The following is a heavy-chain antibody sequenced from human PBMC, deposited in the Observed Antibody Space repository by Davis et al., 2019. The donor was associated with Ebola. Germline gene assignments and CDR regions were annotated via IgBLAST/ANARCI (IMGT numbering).Heavy chain of an antibody. Sequence: PGGSLRLSCAASGFAFSSSAMSWIRQAPGKGLEWVSTIIDRPSDTFYANSVKGRFTISRDNSKDTVYLQMNSLRAEDTALYYCAKGIRVRGIILFDYWGQGSLVTVSS. D-gene: IGHD3-10*01. V-gene: IGHV3-23*01. CDR3: AKGIRVRGIILFDY. CDR2: IIDRPSDT. J-gene: IGHJ4*02. CDR1: GFAFSSSA.